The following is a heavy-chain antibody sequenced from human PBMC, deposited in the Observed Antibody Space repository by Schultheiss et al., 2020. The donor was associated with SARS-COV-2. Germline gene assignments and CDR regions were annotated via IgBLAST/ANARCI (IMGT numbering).Heavy chain of an antibody. CDR2: INPNSGGT. Sequence: ASVKVSCKASGYTFTSYAMHWVRQAPGQGLEWMGWINPNSGGTNYAQKFQGWVTMTRDTSISTAYMELRSLRSDDTAVYYCARVRDGDYADYWGQGTLVTVSS. V-gene: IGHV1-2*04. J-gene: IGHJ4*02. CDR3: ARVRDGDYADY. CDR1: GYTFTSYA. D-gene: IGHD4-17*01.